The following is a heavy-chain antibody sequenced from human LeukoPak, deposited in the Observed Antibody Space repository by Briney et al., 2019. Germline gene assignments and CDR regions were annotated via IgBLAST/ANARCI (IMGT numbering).Heavy chain of an antibody. J-gene: IGHJ4*02. CDR3: ARDSGYSGYDPTEPDY. V-gene: IGHV3-30*04. CDR1: GFTFSSYA. D-gene: IGHD5-12*01. Sequence: GSLRLSCAASGFTFSSYAMHWVRQAPGKGLEWVAVISYDGSNKYYADSVKGRFTISRDNSKNTLYLQMNSLRAEDTAVYYCARDSGYSGYDPTEPDYWGQGTLVTVSS. CDR2: ISYDGSNK.